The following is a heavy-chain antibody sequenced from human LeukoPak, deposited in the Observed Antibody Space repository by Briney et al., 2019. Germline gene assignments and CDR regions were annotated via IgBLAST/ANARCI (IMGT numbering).Heavy chain of an antibody. CDR3: ATDSLHGYSYGYLDY. CDR2: IGYDGSNK. D-gene: IGHD5-18*01. V-gene: IGHV3-33*01. Sequence: AGGSLRLXCAASGFTFSSYGMHWDRQAPGKGLEWVAVIGYDGSNKYYADFVKGRFTISRDNSKNTLYLQMNSLRAEDTAVYYCATDSLHGYSYGYLDYWGQGTLVTVSS. J-gene: IGHJ4*02. CDR1: GFTFSSYG.